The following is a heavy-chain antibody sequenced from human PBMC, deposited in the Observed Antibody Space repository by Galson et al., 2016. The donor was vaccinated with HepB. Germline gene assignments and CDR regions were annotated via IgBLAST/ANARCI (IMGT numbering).Heavy chain of an antibody. D-gene: IGHD2-2*01. CDR3: VKEGYQELSDGAFDI. CDR1: GFTFSSYS. Sequence: SLRLSCAASGFTFSSYSMHWVRQAPGKGLEYVSGINSNGGRTYYTDPVKGRFTLSRDNSKNTVYLQMSSLRIEDTAAYFCVKEGYQELSDGAFDIWGQGTMVTVSS. CDR2: INSNGGRT. J-gene: IGHJ3*02. V-gene: IGHV3-64D*06.